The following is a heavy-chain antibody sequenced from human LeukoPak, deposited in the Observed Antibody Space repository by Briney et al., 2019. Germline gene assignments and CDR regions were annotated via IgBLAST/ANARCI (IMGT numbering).Heavy chain of an antibody. CDR3: AKVKSGCGGDCYFSCFDY. V-gene: IGHV3-23*01. Sequence: GGSLRLSCAASGFTFSSYAMSWVRQAPGKGLEWVSAISGSGGSTYYADSVKGRFTISRDNSKNTLYLQMNSLRAEDTAVYYCAKVKSGCGGDCYFSCFDYWGQGTQVTVSS. CDR2: ISGSGGST. J-gene: IGHJ4*02. CDR1: GFTFSSYA. D-gene: IGHD2-21*02.